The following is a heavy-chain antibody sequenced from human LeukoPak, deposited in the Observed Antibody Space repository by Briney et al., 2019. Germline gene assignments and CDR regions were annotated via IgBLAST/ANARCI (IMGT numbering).Heavy chain of an antibody. CDR1: GYTLTELS. CDR2: FDPEDGET. Sequence: ASVKVSCKVSGYTLTELSMHWVRQAPGKGLEWMGGFDPEDGETIYAQKFQGRVTMTEDTSTDTAYMELSSLRSEDTAVYYCATDSRGTGTTGAFDIWGQGTMVTVSS. D-gene: IGHD1-7*01. J-gene: IGHJ3*02. V-gene: IGHV1-24*01. CDR3: ATDSRGTGTTGAFDI.